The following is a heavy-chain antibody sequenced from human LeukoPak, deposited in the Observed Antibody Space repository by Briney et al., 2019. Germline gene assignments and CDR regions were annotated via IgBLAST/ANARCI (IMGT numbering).Heavy chain of an antibody. D-gene: IGHD3-10*01. J-gene: IGHJ4*02. CDR2: INTDGSST. CDR3: ARVLWGARGDY. Sequence: GGSLRLSCAAPGFTFSSYWMHWVRQAPGKGLVWVSRINTDGSSTNYADSVKGRFTISRDNAKNTLYLQMNSLRAEDTAVYYCARVLWGARGDYWGQGTVVTVSS. V-gene: IGHV3-74*01. CDR1: GFTFSSYW.